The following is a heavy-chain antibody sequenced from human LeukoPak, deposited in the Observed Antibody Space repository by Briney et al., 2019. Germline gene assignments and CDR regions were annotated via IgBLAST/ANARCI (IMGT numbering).Heavy chain of an antibody. CDR2: INPNSGGT. CDR3: ARPHEGFTIFGVVI. V-gene: IGHV1-2*02. CDR1: GYTLTGYY. D-gene: IGHD3-3*01. Sequence: GASVKVSCKASGYTLTGYYMHWVRQAPGQGLEWMGWINPNSGGTNYAQKFQGRVTMTRDTSISTAYTELSRLRSDDTAVYYCARPHEGFTIFGVVIWGQGTLVTVSS. J-gene: IGHJ4*02.